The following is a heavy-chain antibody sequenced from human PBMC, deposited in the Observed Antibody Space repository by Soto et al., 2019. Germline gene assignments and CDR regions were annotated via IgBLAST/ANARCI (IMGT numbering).Heavy chain of an antibody. CDR3: AHKSLVPFGMDV. Sequence: QITLKESGPTLVKPTQTLTLTCTFSGFSLTTSGVGVGWIRQPPGKALEWLALIYWDDDKRYSPSLKNRLTITKDTSINQVVLTLIDLDPVDTATYYCAHKSLVPFGMDVWGQGTTVTVAS. J-gene: IGHJ6*02. CDR1: GFSLTTSGVG. V-gene: IGHV2-5*02. CDR2: IYWDDDK. D-gene: IGHD3-10*01.